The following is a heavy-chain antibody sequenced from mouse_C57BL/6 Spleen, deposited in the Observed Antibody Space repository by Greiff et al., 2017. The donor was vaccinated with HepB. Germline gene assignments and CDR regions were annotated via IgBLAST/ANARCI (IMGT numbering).Heavy chain of an antibody. V-gene: IGHV5-16*01. J-gene: IGHJ2*01. CDR2: INYDGSST. Sequence: VMLVESEGGLVQPGSSMKLSCTASGFTFSDYYMAWVRQVPEKGLEWVANINYDGSSTYYLDSLKSRFIISRDNAKNILYLQMCSLKSEDTATYYWARGGPRGDYFDYWGQGTTLTVSS. CDR1: GFTFSDYY. D-gene: IGHD3-3*01. CDR3: ARGGPRGDYFDY.